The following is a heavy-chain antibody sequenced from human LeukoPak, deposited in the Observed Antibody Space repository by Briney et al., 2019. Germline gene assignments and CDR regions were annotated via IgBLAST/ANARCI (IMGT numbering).Heavy chain of an antibody. J-gene: IGHJ4*02. V-gene: IGHV3-30*03. CDR1: GFTFSNYG. CDR3: GVHPHGQQRGLGYFDY. CDR2: ISYDESNI. Sequence: GGSLRLSCAASGFTFSNYGMHWVRQAPGKGLEWVAVISYDESNIYYADSVKGRFTISRDNSKKTLYLQMNSLRAEDTALYYCGVHPHGQQRGLGYFDYWGQGTLVIVSS. D-gene: IGHD6-13*01.